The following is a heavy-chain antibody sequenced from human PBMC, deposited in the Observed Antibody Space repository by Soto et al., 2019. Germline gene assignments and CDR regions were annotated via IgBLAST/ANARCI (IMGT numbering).Heavy chain of an antibody. J-gene: IGHJ4*02. CDR1: CYGRVCYW. CDR3: ARYGVGTISEDF. Sequence: RKMSGKGSCYGRVCYWVGWVPLMPGKGLEWMGIIYPGDSDTRYSPSFQGQVTISADKSISTAYLQWSSLKASDTAMYYCARYGVGTISEDFWGQGTLVSVSS. CDR2: IYPGDSDT. V-gene: IGHV5-51*01. D-gene: IGHD5-12*01.